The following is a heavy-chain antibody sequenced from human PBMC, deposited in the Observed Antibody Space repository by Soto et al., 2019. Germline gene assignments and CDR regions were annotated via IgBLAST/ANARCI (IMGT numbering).Heavy chain of an antibody. J-gene: IGHJ4*02. CDR3: AREGPTVTSPVDY. CDR2: IYYSGST. Sequence: PSETLSLTCTVSGGSISSGGYYWSWIRQHPGKGLEWIGYIYYSGSTYYNPSLRSRVTISVDTSKNQFSLKLSSVTAADTAVYYCAREGPTVTSPVDYWGQGTLVTVSS. D-gene: IGHD4-17*01. CDR1: GGSISSGGYY. V-gene: IGHV4-31*03.